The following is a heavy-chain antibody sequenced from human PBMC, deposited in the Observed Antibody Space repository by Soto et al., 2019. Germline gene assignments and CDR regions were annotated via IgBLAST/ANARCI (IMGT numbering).Heavy chain of an antibody. CDR2: ISYDGSNK. CDR3: ARDGVTIFGVVIIEGMDV. V-gene: IGHV3-30-3*01. J-gene: IGHJ6*02. Sequence: GGSLRLSCAASGFTFSSYAMHWVRQAPGKGLEWVAVISYDGSNKYYADSVKGRFTISRDNSKNTLYLQMNRLRAEDTAVYYCARDGVTIFGVVIIEGMDVWGQGTTVTVSS. CDR1: GFTFSSYA. D-gene: IGHD3-3*01.